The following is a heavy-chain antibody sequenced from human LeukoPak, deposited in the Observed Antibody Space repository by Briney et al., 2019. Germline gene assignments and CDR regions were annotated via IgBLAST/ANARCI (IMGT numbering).Heavy chain of an antibody. CDR1: GGFISSSSYY. V-gene: IGHV4-39*01. CDR3: ARLFRKLGRFDY. J-gene: IGHJ4*02. Sequence: PSETLSLTCTVSGGFISSSSYYWGWIRQPPGKGLEWIGSIYYSGSTYYNPSLKSRVTISVDTSKNQFTLKLSSVTAADTAVYYCARLFRKLGRFDYWGQGTLVTVSS. CDR2: IYYSGST. D-gene: IGHD1-26*01.